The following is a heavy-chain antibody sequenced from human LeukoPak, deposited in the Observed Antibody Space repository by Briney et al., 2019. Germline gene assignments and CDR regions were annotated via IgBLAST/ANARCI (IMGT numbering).Heavy chain of an antibody. D-gene: IGHD5-18*01. CDR3: AKDPTATGIDI. J-gene: IGHJ3*02. Sequence: GGSLRLSCAASGFTFSSYAMSWVRQAPGKGLEWVSGISGTGGTTDYADSVKGRFTISRDNSKNTLYLQMNSLRAEDTAVYYCAKDPTATGIDIWGQGTMVTVSS. CDR2: ISGTGGTT. CDR1: GFTFSSYA. V-gene: IGHV3-23*01.